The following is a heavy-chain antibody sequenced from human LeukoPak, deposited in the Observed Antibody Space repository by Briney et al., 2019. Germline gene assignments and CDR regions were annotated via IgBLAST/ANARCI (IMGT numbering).Heavy chain of an antibody. CDR2: ISAYNGNT. D-gene: IGHD3-22*01. CDR1: GYIFTSYG. CDR3: ARPAGRDYYDSSGYVLY. Sequence: ASVKVSCKASGYIFTSYGINWVRQAPGQGLEWMGRISAYNGNTNYAQKFQDRVTMTTDTTTSTAYMELRSLRSDDTAIYYCARPAGRDYYDSSGYVLYWGQGTLVTVSS. J-gene: IGHJ4*02. V-gene: IGHV1-18*01.